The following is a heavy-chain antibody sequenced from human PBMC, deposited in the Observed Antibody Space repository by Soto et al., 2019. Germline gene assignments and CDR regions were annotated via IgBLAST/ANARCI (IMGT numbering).Heavy chain of an antibody. Sequence: PGGSLRLSCAASGFTFSSYSMNWVRQAPGKGLEWVSYISSSSVSIYYADSVKGRFTISRDNSKNTLYLQMNSLRAEDTAVYYFAKVVPYSSGWVDAFDIWGQGTMVTVSS. CDR2: ISSSSVSI. D-gene: IGHD6-19*01. J-gene: IGHJ3*02. CDR1: GFTFSSYS. V-gene: IGHV3-48*01. CDR3: AKVVPYSSGWVDAFDI.